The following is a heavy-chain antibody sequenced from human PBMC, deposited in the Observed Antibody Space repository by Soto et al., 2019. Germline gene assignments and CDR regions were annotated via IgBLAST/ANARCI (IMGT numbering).Heavy chain of an antibody. CDR2: IHHTGTA. V-gene: IGHV4-59*01. CDR1: GDSITDYY. D-gene: IGHD5-12*01. Sequence: SETLSLTCTVSGDSITDYYWSWIRESPGKGLEWIAYIHHTGTANYNPSLKSRVTISVDTSKSQFSLRLSSVTAADTAVYFCARYSVATISFFDYWGQETLVTVSS. CDR3: ARYSVATISFFDY. J-gene: IGHJ4*02.